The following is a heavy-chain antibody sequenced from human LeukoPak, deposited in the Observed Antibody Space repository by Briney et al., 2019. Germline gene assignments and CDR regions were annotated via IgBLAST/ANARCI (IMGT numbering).Heavy chain of an antibody. V-gene: IGHV3-23*01. CDR1: GFTFNTYG. CDR3: AKVSSTVSSLNWFDS. J-gene: IGHJ5*01. Sequence: GGPLRLSCAVSGFTFNTYGMSWVRQAPGKGLEWVSGISGSGATYYADSVKGRFTISRDNSKNTLFLQMSSLRAEDTAVYYCAKVSSTVSSLNWFDSWGQGTLVAISS. D-gene: IGHD2/OR15-2a*01. CDR2: ISGSGAT.